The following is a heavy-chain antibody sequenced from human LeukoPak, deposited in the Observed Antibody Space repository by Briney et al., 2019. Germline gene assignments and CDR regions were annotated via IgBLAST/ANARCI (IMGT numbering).Heavy chain of an antibody. V-gene: IGHV3-30*03. D-gene: IGHD3-16*01. CDR1: GFTFSSYS. CDR2: ISYDGSNK. Sequence: GGSLRLSCAASGFTFSSYSMSWVRQAPGKGLEWVAVISYDGSNKYYAESVKGRFTISRDNSKNTMYLQMNSLRAEDTAVYYCARDRSGGSDYGDYWGQGTLVTVSS. CDR3: ARDRSGGSDYGDY. J-gene: IGHJ4*02.